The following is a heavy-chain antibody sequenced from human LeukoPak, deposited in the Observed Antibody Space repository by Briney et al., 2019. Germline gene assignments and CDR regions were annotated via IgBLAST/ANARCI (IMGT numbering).Heavy chain of an antibody. CDR2: INHSGST. D-gene: IGHD3-22*01. V-gene: IGHV4-34*01. CDR3: ARIKNTYYYDSSGYYWFDY. J-gene: IGHJ4*02. CDR1: GGSFSGYY. Sequence: SETLSLTCAVYGGSFSGYYWSWLRQPPGKGLEWIGEINHSGSTNYNPSLKSRVTISVDTSKNQFSLKLSSVTAADTAVYYCARIKNTYYYDSSGYYWFDYWGQGTLVTVSS.